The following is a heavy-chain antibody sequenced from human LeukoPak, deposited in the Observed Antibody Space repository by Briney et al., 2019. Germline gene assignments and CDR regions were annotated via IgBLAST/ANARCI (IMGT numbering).Heavy chain of an antibody. Sequence: ASVKVSCKASGYTFTSYAMHWVRQAPGQRLEWMGWSNAGNGNTKYSQEFQGRVTMTRDTSTSTVYMELSGLRSEDKAVYYCARDHCGGDCYSDYWGQGTLVTVSS. D-gene: IGHD2-21*02. CDR1: GYTFTSYA. CDR2: SNAGNGNT. J-gene: IGHJ4*02. CDR3: ARDHCGGDCYSDY. V-gene: IGHV1-3*02.